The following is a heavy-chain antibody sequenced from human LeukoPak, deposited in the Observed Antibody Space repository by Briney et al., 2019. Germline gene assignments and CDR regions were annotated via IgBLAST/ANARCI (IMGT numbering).Heavy chain of an antibody. D-gene: IGHD6-6*01. V-gene: IGHV4-59*08. CDR1: GGSISSYY. Sequence: SETLSLTCTVSGGSISSYYWSWIRQPPGKGLEWIGYIYYSGSTNYNPSLKSRVTISVDTSKNQFSLKLSSVTAADTAVYYCASHRSSVVPATAWFDPWGQGTLVTVSS. CDR2: IYYSGST. CDR3: ASHRSSVVPATAWFDP. J-gene: IGHJ5*02.